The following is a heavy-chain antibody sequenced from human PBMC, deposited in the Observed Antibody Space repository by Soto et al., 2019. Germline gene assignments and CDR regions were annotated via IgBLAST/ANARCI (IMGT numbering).Heavy chain of an antibody. Sequence: GGSLRLSCAASGFTFSSYWMSWVRQAPGKWLEWVANIKQDGSEKYYVDSVKGRFTISRDNAKNSLYLQMNSLRAEDTAVYYCVKWSGYYRSPYYYYGMDVWGQGXTVTVYS. CDR1: GFTFSSYW. J-gene: IGHJ6*02. V-gene: IGHV3-7*03. D-gene: IGHD3-3*01. CDR3: VKWSGYYRSPYYYYGMDV. CDR2: IKQDGSEK.